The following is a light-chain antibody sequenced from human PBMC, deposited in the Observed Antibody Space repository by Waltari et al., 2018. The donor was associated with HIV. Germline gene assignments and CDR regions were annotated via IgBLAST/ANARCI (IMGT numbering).Light chain of an antibody. CDR1: QSVLYSSNNKNY. CDR2: WAS. Sequence: DIVMTQSPDSLAVSLGERAPINCKSSQSVLYSSNNKNYLAGYQQKPGQPPKLLIYWASTRESGVPDRFSGSGSGTDFTLTISSLQAEDVAVYYCQQYYSTPPTFGQGTKVEIK. CDR3: QQYYSTPPT. J-gene: IGKJ1*01. V-gene: IGKV4-1*01.